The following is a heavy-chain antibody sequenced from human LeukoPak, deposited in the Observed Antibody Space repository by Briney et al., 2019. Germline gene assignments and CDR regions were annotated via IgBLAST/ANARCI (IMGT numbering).Heavy chain of an antibody. D-gene: IGHD2-2*01. Sequence: SQTLSLTCTVSGGSISSGGYYWSWIRQHPGKGLEWIGYIYYSGSTYYNSSLKSRVTISVDTSKNQFSLKLSSVTAADTAVYYCARGAPSHGGAFDIWGQGTMVTVSS. CDR1: GGSISSGGYY. CDR2: IYYSGST. J-gene: IGHJ3*02. CDR3: ARGAPSHGGAFDI. V-gene: IGHV4-31*03.